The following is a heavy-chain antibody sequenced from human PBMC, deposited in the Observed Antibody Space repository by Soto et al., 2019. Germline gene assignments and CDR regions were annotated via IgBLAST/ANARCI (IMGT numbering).Heavy chain of an antibody. CDR3: ARGAYTAGTYPPTTFDY. V-gene: IGHV3-48*02. Sequence: GGSLRLSCAASGFTFSSYSMNWVRQAPGKGLEWVSYISSSSSTIYYADSVKGRFTISRDNAKNSLYLQMNSLRDEDTAVYYCARGAYTAGTYPPTTFDYWGQGTLVTVSS. CDR2: ISSSSSTI. J-gene: IGHJ4*02. D-gene: IGHD1-1*01. CDR1: GFTFSSYS.